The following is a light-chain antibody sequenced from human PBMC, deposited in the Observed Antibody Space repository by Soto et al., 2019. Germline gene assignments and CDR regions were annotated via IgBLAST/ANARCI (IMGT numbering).Light chain of an antibody. CDR2: AAS. J-gene: IGKJ1*01. CDR1: QSISRY. Sequence: DIQITQSPSSLSASVGDIVTITCRASQSISRYLNWYQQKPGKAPKLLIYAASSLQSGVPSRFSGSGSGTDFTLTISSLQTEDFANYYCQQSYSTPPWTFGQGTQVDIK. V-gene: IGKV1-39*01. CDR3: QQSYSTPPWT.